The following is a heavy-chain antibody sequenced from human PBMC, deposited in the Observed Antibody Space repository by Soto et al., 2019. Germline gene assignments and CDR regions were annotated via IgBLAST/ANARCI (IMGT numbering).Heavy chain of an antibody. V-gene: IGHV4-59*01. Sequence: SETLSLTCTLSGGSISGYYWSWIRQPPGEGLEWIGYVYYSGSTKYNPSLESRVTISVDMSNNQFYLMLTSVAAADTAVSYCAKYSRTDAGRDRLDFGGQGTMATVYS. CDR3: AKYSRTDAGRDRLDF. CDR2: VYYSGST. CDR1: GGSISGYY. D-gene: IGHD4-4*01. J-gene: IGHJ4*02.